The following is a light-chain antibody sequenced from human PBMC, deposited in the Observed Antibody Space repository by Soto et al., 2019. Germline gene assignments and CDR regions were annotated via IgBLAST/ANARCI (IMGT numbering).Light chain of an antibody. J-gene: IGLJ1*01. CDR3: SSYAGSSNV. CDR2: EVN. CDR1: ISDVGGYNY. V-gene: IGLV2-8*01. Sequence: QSLLTQPPSASWSPGHSFAISCTGTISDVGGYNYVSWYQHHPGKAPKLMIYEVNKRPSGVPDRFSGSKSGNTASLTVSGLQAEDEADYYCSSYAGSSNVFGAWTKVPVL.